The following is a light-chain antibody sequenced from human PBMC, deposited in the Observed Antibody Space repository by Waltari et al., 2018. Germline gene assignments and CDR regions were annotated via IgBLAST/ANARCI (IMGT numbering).Light chain of an antibody. Sequence: QSALTQPASVSGSPGQSITISCTGTSSDVGGYDLVSWYQQHPGKAPKLMIFEDNKRPAGVSSHFSVSKSGHTASLTISGLQADDEADYYCFSYAGTGTWVFGGGTKLTVL. CDR1: SSDVGGYDL. CDR3: FSYAGTGTWV. CDR2: EDN. V-gene: IGLV2-23*01. J-gene: IGLJ3*02.